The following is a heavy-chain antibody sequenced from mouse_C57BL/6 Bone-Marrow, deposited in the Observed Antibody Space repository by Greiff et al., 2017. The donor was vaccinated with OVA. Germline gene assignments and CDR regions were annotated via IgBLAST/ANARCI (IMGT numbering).Heavy chain of an antibody. CDR2: LDPSDSYT. D-gene: IGHD2-3*01. Sequence: QVQLQQPGAELVKPGASVKLSCKASGYTFTSYWMQWVKQRPGQGLEWIGELDPSDSYTNYNQKFKGKATLTVDTSSSTAYMQLSSLTSEDSAVYYCARQRRWLLMGYAMDYWGQGTSVTVSS. J-gene: IGHJ4*01. CDR1: GYTFTSYW. CDR3: ARQRRWLLMGYAMDY. V-gene: IGHV1-50*01.